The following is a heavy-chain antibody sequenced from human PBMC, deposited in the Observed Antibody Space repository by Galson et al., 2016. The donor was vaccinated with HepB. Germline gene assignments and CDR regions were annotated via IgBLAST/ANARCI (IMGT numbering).Heavy chain of an antibody. CDR1: GFTFSRFW. V-gene: IGHV3-7*03. Sequence: SLRLSCAASGFTFSRFWMNWVRQAPGKGLEWVGNVKPDGSEKYYVDSVKGRFIISRDNVKNSMYLKMNSLRAEDTAVYYCVKSVDNWGQGTLVTVSS. CDR2: VKPDGSEK. J-gene: IGHJ4*02. CDR3: VKSVDN.